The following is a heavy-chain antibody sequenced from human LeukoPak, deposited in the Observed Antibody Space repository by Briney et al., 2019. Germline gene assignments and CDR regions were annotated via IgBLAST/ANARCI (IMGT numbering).Heavy chain of an antibody. CDR1: GGSISSSSYY. J-gene: IGHJ4*02. Sequence: PSETLSLTCTVSGGSISSSSYYWGWIRQPPGKGLEWIGSIYYSGSTYYNPSLKSRVTISVDTSKNQFSLKLSSVTAADTAVYYCARLFSGWYKRIYYFDYWGQGTLVTVSS. CDR2: IYYSGST. CDR3: ARLFSGWYKRIYYFDY. V-gene: IGHV4-39*01. D-gene: IGHD6-19*01.